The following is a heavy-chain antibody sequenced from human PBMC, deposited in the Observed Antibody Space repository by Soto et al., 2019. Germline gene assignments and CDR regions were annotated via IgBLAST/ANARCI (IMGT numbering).Heavy chain of an antibody. CDR2: IKTDATSI. CDR1: GFTFSSHW. J-gene: IGHJ4*02. Sequence: EVQLVESGGGLVLPGGSLRLSCAASGFTFSSHWMHWVRQVPGKGLVWVSRIKTDATSISYADSVKGRFTVSRGNAKSTLYLQMNSLRAENTALYYCVRDRSSFTGTAGDYWGQGTLVTVSS. V-gene: IGHV3-74*01. D-gene: IGHD1-7*01. CDR3: VRDRSSFTGTAGDY.